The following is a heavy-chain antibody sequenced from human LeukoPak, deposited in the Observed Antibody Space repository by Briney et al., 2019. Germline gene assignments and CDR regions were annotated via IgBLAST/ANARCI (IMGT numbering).Heavy chain of an antibody. CDR1: GGSFSGYY. V-gene: IGHV4-34*01. CDR2: INHSGST. J-gene: IGHJ5*02. Sequence: SETLSLTCAVYGGSFSGYYWSWIRQPPGKGLEWIGEINHSGSTNYNPSLKSRVTISVDTSKNQFSLKLSSVTAADTAVYYCASSSWLKRWFDPWGQGTLVTVSS. D-gene: IGHD6-13*01. CDR3: ASSSWLKRWFDP.